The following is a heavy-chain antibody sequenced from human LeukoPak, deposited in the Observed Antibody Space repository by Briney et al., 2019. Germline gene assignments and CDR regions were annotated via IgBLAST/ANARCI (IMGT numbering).Heavy chain of an antibody. J-gene: IGHJ4*02. CDR3: ARAVTDTAMATYFDY. V-gene: IGHV4-34*01. CDR2: INHSGST. D-gene: IGHD5-18*01. CDR1: GESFSGYY. Sequence: SETLPLTCAVYGESFSGYYWSWIRQPPGKGLEWIGEINHSGSTNYNPSLKSRVTISVDTSKNQFSLKLSSVTAADTAVYYCARAVTDTAMATYFDYWGQGTLVTVSS.